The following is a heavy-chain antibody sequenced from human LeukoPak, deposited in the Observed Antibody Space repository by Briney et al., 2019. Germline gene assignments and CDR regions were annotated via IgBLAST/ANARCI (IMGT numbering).Heavy chain of an antibody. V-gene: IGHV3-74*01. Sequence: GGSLRLSCAASGFTFDDYAMHWVRQAPGKGLVWVSCINGDGSDTRYADSVKGRFTISRDNAKNTLYLQMNSLRVEDTAVYYCARDPRNKGFDPWGQGTLVTVSS. CDR2: INGDGSDT. CDR1: GFTFDDYA. J-gene: IGHJ5*02. CDR3: ARDPRNKGFDP. D-gene: IGHD1/OR15-1a*01.